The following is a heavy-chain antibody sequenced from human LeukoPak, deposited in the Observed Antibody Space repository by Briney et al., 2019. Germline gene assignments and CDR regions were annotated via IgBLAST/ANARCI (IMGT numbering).Heavy chain of an antibody. CDR3: ARARGAVAGLYFDN. CDR2: IYSVGST. Sequence: GGSLRLSCAASGFTVTSNYMSWVRQAPGRGLEWVSDIYSVGSTYYADSVKGRFTISRDNSKNTLYLQTNSLRVEDTAVYFCARARGAVAGLYFDNWGQGTLVTVSS. CDR1: GFTVTSNY. D-gene: IGHD6-19*01. J-gene: IGHJ4*02. V-gene: IGHV3-66*01.